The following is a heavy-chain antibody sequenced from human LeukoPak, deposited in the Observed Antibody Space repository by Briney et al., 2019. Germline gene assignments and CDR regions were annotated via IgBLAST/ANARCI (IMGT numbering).Heavy chain of an antibody. V-gene: IGHV3-53*01. D-gene: IGHD6-13*01. J-gene: IGHJ5*02. CDR1: GFTVSSNS. CDR2: LYSCGNT. CDR3: ARGAAGSTWLDP. Sequence: GGSLRLSCAASGFTVSSNSMSWVRQAPGKGLEWVSVLYSCGNTYYADSVKGRFTISRDNSKNTLYLQMNSLRTEDTAVYYCARGAAGSTWLDPWGQGTLVTVSS.